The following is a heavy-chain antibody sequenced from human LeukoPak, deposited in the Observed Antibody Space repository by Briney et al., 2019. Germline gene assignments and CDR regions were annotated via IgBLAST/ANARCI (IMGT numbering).Heavy chain of an antibody. CDR2: IYTSGST. D-gene: IGHD3-22*01. V-gene: IGHV4-4*07. CDR3: ARDDDSSGYYFYAFDI. CDR1: GGSISSYY. Sequence: SETLSLTCTVSGGSISSYYWSWIRQPAGKGLEWIGRIYTSGSTNYNPSLKSRVTMSVDTSKNQFSLKLSSVTAADTAVYYCARDDDSSGYYFYAFDIWGQGTMVTVSS. J-gene: IGHJ3*02.